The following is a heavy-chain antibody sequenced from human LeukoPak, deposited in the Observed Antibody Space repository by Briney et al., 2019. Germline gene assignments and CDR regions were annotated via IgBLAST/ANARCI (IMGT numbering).Heavy chain of an antibody. J-gene: IGHJ6*02. Sequence: GASVKVSCKASGGTFSSYAISWVRQAPGQGLEWMGGIIPIFGTANYAQKFQGRVTITTDESTSTAYMELSSLRSEDTAVYYCARSTGNPAAGHYGMDVWGQGTTVTVSS. CDR3: ARSTGNPAAGHYGMDV. D-gene: IGHD6-13*01. CDR2: IIPIFGTA. V-gene: IGHV1-69*05. CDR1: GGTFSSYA.